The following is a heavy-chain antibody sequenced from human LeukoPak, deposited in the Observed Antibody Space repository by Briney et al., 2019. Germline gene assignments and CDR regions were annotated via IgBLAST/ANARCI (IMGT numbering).Heavy chain of an antibody. Sequence: SLKVSCMAAGGTFSSYAISWVRQAPGQGLEWMGRIIPILGIANYAQKFQGRVTITADKSTRTAYMEVSRLRSEDTAVYYCARYCSSTSCYTLLNGGNPWDYYYGMDVWGQGTTVTVSS. V-gene: IGHV1-69*04. J-gene: IGHJ6*02. D-gene: IGHD2-2*02. CDR3: ARYCSSTSCYTLLNGGNPWDYYYGMDV. CDR2: IIPILGIA. CDR1: GGTFSSYA.